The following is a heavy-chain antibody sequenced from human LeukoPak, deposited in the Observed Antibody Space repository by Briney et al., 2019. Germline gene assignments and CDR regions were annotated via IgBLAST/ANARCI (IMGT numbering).Heavy chain of an antibody. D-gene: IGHD4-11*01. CDR1: GSTFSSYW. CDR3: ARASNSNSINFDF. CDR2: LNRDGRST. Sequence: GGSLRLFCAASGSTFSSYWMQGGSHAPGKGLVWGSRLNRDGRSTRYADSVRGRYTISTDNVETPLHLHMNNLSAEDTAVYYCARASNSNSINFDFWGQGALVTVSS. V-gene: IGHV3-74*01. J-gene: IGHJ4*02.